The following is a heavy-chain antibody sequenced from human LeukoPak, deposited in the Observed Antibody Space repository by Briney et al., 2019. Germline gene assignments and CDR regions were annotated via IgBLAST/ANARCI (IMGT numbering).Heavy chain of an antibody. Sequence: GGSLRLSCAASGFTFISYWMSWVRHAPGKGLEWVANIKQDGTEKYYVDSVKGRFTISRDNAKNSLYLQMNSLRAEDTAVYYCARVRSYGMDVWGQGTTVTVSS. CDR1: GFTFISYW. CDR2: IKQDGTEK. J-gene: IGHJ6*02. CDR3: ARVRSYGMDV. V-gene: IGHV3-7*01.